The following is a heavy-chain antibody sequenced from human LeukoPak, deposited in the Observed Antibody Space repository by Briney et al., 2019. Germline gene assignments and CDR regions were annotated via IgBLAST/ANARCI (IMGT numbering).Heavy chain of an antibody. D-gene: IGHD3-16*02. Sequence: PGGSLRLSCAASGFTFSSYSMNWVRQAPGKGLEWVSYISSSSSTIYYADSVKGRFTISRDNAKNSLYLQMNSLRAEDTAVYYCARGTPSLSLDYWGQGTLVTVSS. CDR2: ISSSSSTI. J-gene: IGHJ4*02. CDR3: ARGTPSLSLDY. CDR1: GFTFSSYS. V-gene: IGHV3-48*04.